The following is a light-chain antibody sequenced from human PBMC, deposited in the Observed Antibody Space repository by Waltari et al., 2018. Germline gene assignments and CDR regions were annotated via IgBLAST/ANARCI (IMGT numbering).Light chain of an antibody. J-gene: IGKJ4*01. Sequence: CRASQKISKWWAGYQQKPGKAPKLLIYEASTLQSGVPSRFSGTGSGTDFTLTISSLQPDDFATYYCQQYNSYSLLTFGGGTKVEIK. CDR2: EAS. CDR3: QQYNSYSLLT. CDR1: QKISKW. V-gene: IGKV1-5*03.